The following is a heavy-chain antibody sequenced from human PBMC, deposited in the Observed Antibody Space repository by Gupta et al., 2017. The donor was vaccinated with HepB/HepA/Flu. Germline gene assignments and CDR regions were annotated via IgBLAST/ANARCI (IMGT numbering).Heavy chain of an antibody. CDR1: GYTFTSYD. J-gene: IGHJ6*03. Sequence: QVQLVQSGAEVKKPGASVKVSCKDSGYTFTSYDINWVRQATGQGLEWMGWMNPNSGNTGYAQKFQGRVTITRNTAISTAYMELSSLRSEDTAVYYCARAISHQRITIFGVVPTRDYYYMDVGGKGTTVTVSS. CDR2: MNPNSGNT. D-gene: IGHD3-3*01. CDR3: ARAISHQRITIFGVVPTRDYYYMDV. V-gene: IGHV1-8*03.